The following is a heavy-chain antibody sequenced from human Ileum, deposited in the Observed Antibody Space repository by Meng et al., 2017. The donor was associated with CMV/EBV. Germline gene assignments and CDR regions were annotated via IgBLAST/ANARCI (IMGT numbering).Heavy chain of an antibody. CDR3: ADPPAGL. Sequence: QMQLQESGPGLVRPSGTLSLTCVVSGGSLIGTNWWNWVRQPPGGGLEWIGEIFHSGGSNYNPSLKSRATISIDNSKNQFSLRLTSVTVADTAVYFCADPPAGLWGQGVLVTVSS. D-gene: IGHD3-16*01. V-gene: IGHV4-4*02. J-gene: IGHJ4*02. CDR1: GGSLIGTNW. CDR2: IFHSGGS.